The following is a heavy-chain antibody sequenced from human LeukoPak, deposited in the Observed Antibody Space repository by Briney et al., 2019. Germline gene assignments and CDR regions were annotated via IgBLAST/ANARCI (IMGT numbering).Heavy chain of an antibody. CDR3: AREPRYCSGGSCYSDAFDI. CDR2: IYYSGST. Sequence: ASETLSLTCTVSGGSISSSSYYWGWIRQPPGKGLDWIGSIYYSGSTYYNPSLKSRVTISVDTSKNQFSLKLSSVTAADTAVYYCAREPRYCSGGSCYSDAFDIWGQGTMVTVSS. V-gene: IGHV4-39*07. J-gene: IGHJ3*02. CDR1: GGSISSSSYY. D-gene: IGHD2-15*01.